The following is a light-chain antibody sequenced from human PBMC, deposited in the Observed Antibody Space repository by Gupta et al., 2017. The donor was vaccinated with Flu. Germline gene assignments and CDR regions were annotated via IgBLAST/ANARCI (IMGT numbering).Light chain of an antibody. Sequence: PSSLSAAFGARVAITCRASQGIRRDLGWYQQKPGKAPDLLIYTASNLETGVPSRFSGGGSGTDFTLTISNLQPEDSATYYCLQDYSYPYTFGQGTKLEIK. CDR2: TAS. CDR3: LQDYSYPYT. CDR1: QGIRRD. V-gene: IGKV1-6*01. J-gene: IGKJ2*01.